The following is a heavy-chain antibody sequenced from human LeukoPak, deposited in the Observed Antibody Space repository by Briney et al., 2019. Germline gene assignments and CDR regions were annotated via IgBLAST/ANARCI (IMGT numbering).Heavy chain of an antibody. CDR1: GGSISSYY. V-gene: IGHV4-59*08. CDR3: ARAQFYYTYFDY. CDR2: IYYSGST. J-gene: IGHJ4*02. D-gene: IGHD3-3*01. Sequence: SETLSLTCTVSGGSISSYYWSWIRQPPGKGLEWIGYIYYSGSTNYNPSLKSRVTISVDTSKNQFSLKLSSVTAADTAVYYCARAQFYYTYFDYWGQGTLVTVSS.